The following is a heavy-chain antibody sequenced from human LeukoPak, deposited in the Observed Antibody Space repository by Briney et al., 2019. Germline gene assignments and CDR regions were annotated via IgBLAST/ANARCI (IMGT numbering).Heavy chain of an antibody. D-gene: IGHD1-26*01. V-gene: IGHV3-7*01. CDR2: IEQDGSER. CDR3: AGARGWEFSS. CDR1: GFTFRTYW. Sequence: GGSLRLSCAASGFTFRTYWMAWVRQAPGKGLEWVATIEQDGSERYYVDSVKCRFTNSRDNAKNSLYVQMNSLRGEDTAVYYCAGARGWEFSSWGQGTLVTVSS. J-gene: IGHJ5*02.